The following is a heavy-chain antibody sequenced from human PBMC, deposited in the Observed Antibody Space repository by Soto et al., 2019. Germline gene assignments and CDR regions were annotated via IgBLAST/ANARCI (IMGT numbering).Heavy chain of an antibody. D-gene: IGHD3-16*01. CDR2: IDHSGGT. Sequence: QVQLQQWGAGLLKPSETLSLTCAVYGGSFSGYYWTWIRQPPGKGLEWIGEIDHSGGTNSNPSLRGRVTISVDMSKNQFSLKLRSVTAADTAVYYCARKSFAYGLRYWGQGALVTVSA. V-gene: IGHV4-34*01. CDR1: GGSFSGYY. CDR3: ARKSFAYGLRY. J-gene: IGHJ4*02.